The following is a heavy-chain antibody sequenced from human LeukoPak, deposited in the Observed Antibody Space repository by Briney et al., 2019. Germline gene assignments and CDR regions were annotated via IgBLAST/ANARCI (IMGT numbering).Heavy chain of an antibody. CDR3: ARGYSSSWFNYYYYYGMDV. V-gene: IGHV4-39*01. D-gene: IGHD6-13*01. Sequence: KPSETLSLTCTVSGGSISSSNYYWGWIRQPPGKGLEWIGTIYYSGTTYYNPSLKSRVTIFVDTSKNQFSLKLTSVTATDTAVYYCARGYSSSWFNYYYYYGMDVWGQGTTVTVSS. CDR2: IYYSGTT. CDR1: GGSISSSNYY. J-gene: IGHJ6*02.